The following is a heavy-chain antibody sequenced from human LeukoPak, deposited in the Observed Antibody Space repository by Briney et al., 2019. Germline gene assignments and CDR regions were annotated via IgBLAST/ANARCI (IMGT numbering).Heavy chain of an antibody. D-gene: IGHD1-26*01. J-gene: IGHJ6*02. Sequence: GGSLRLSCAASGFTFDDYAMHWVRQAPGKGLEWVSLISWDGGSTYYADSVKGRFTISRDNSKNSLYLQMNSPRAEDTALYYCAKDSEVRWERQHYYYGMDVWGQGTTVTVSS. CDR1: GFTFDDYA. V-gene: IGHV3-43D*03. CDR2: ISWDGGST. CDR3: AKDSEVRWERQHYYYGMDV.